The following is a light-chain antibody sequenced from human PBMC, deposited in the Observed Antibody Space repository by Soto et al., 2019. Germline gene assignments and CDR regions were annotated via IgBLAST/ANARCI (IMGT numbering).Light chain of an antibody. Sequence: QSALTQPRSVSGSPGQSVTISCTGTSSDVGGYNYVSWYQQHPGKAPKLMMYDVTKRPSGVPDRFSGFKSGNTASLTISGLQAEDEADYYCFSYAGSPGVFGGGTKLTVL. V-gene: IGLV2-11*01. CDR3: FSYAGSPGV. J-gene: IGLJ3*02. CDR1: SSDVGGYNY. CDR2: DVT.